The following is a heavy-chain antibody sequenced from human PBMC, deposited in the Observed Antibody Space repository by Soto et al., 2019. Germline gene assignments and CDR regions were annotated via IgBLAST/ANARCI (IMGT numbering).Heavy chain of an antibody. V-gene: IGHV3-11*01. CDR3: ATGGIYYET. CDR1: GFAFRHNY. Sequence: GSLRLSCAVSGFAFRHNYLTWIRQAPGKGLEWLSYINTGGSPAYYADSVKGRFTISTDIAKKSLYLQMDSLRADDTGVYYCATGGIYYETWGQGTLVTVSS. D-gene: IGHD1-26*01. CDR2: INTGGSPA. J-gene: IGHJ5*02.